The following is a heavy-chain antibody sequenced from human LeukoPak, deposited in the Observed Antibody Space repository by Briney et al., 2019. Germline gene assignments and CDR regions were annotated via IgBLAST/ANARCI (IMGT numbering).Heavy chain of an antibody. Sequence: GGSLRLSCAAAGLTFSNFVMSWVRQTPGKGLEWVSALSASGGGTFYAPSVKGRFTISRDNSKNTVSLQMNSLRAEDTALYYCATVLHTSMTTWAAFDTWGQGTMVTVSS. J-gene: IGHJ3*02. D-gene: IGHD5-18*01. V-gene: IGHV3-23*01. CDR1: GLTFSNFV. CDR3: ATVLHTSMTTWAAFDT. CDR2: LSASGGGT.